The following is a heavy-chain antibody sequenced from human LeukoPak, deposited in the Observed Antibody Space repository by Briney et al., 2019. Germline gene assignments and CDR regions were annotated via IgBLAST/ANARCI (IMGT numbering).Heavy chain of an antibody. D-gene: IGHD4-17*01. Sequence: SSETLSLTCTVSGGSISRYYWSWIRQPAGKGLEWIGRIYSDGTITYNPSLQSRLTMSIDTSKSQFSLKLSFVTAADTAVYYCARDSGTTGEVKFDPWGQGTLVTVSS. CDR1: GGSISRYY. V-gene: IGHV4-4*07. CDR2: IYSDGTI. CDR3: ARDSGTTGEVKFDP. J-gene: IGHJ5*02.